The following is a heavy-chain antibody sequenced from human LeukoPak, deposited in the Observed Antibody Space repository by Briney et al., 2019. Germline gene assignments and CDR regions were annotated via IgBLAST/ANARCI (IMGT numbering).Heavy chain of an antibody. D-gene: IGHD5-18*01. CDR2: IYYSGST. CDR3: ARAAGYGYGSNFDY. CDR1: GGSISSYY. Sequence: SETLSLTCTVSGGSISSYYWSWIRQPPGKGLEWIGYIYYSGSTNYNPSLKSRVTISVDTSKNQFSLKLSSVTAADAAVYYCARAAGYGYGSNFDYWGQGTLVTVSS. J-gene: IGHJ4*02. V-gene: IGHV4-59*01.